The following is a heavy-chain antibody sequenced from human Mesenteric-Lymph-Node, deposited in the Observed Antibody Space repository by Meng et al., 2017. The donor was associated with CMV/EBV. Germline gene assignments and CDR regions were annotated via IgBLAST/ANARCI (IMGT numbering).Heavy chain of an antibody. Sequence: ASVKVSCKASGYTFTSYDINWVRQATGQGLEWMGWMNPNSGNTGYAQKFQGRVTMTRNTSISTAYMELSSLRSEDTAVYYCAKCSSISCHFDYWGQGTLVTVSS. J-gene: IGHJ4*02. CDR1: GYTFTSYD. CDR3: AKCSSISCHFDY. V-gene: IGHV1-8*01. D-gene: IGHD2-2*01. CDR2: MNPNSGNT.